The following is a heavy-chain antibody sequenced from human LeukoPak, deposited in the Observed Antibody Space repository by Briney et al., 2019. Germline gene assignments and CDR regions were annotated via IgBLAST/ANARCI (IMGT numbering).Heavy chain of an antibody. Sequence: GGSLRLSCAASGFTFRSYSMNWVRQAPGQGLEWVSSISSSNSLIYYADSVKGRFTISRDNSKNSLYLQMNSLRAEDTAVYYCARVPGDYWGQGTLVTVSS. D-gene: IGHD3-10*01. V-gene: IGHV3-21*01. CDR2: ISSSNSLI. CDR3: ARVPGDY. CDR1: GFTFRSYS. J-gene: IGHJ4*02.